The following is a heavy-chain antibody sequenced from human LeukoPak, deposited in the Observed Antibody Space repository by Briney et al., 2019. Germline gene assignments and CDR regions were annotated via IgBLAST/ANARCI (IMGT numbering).Heavy chain of an antibody. V-gene: IGHV1-2*02. CDR1: GYIFSGHY. J-gene: IGHJ5*02. CDR2: INPASGGT. CDR3: ARVLFPSGPTHCFDP. D-gene: IGHD2-21*01. Sequence: ASVKVSCKASGYIFSGHYIQWVRQAPGQGLEWMGWINPASGGTNNAQKFHGRVTMTTDTSINTVYMELNRLRSDDTAVYYCARVLFPSGPTHCFDPWGQGTLVTVSS.